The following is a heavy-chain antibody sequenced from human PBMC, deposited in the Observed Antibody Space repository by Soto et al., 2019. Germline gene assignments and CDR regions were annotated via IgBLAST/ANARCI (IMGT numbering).Heavy chain of an antibody. D-gene: IGHD4-17*01. CDR1: GGSFSGYY. V-gene: IGHV4-34*01. CDR3: ARAGHDYGDYHYYYGMDV. CDR2: INHSGST. J-gene: IGHJ6*02. Sequence: KTSETLSLTCAVYGGSFSGYYWSWIRQPPGKGLEWIGEINHSGSTNYNPSLKSRVTISVDTSKNQFSLKLSSVTAADTAVYYCARAGHDYGDYHYYYGMDVWGQGTTVTVSS.